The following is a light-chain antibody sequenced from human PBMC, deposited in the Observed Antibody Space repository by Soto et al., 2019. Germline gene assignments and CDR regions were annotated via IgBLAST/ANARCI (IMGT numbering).Light chain of an antibody. Sequence: EIVLTQSPGTLSLSPGQRATLSCRASQSVRSTYLAWYQQKLGQAPRLLIYGASNRATGIPDRFSGSGSRTDFTLTISGLEPEDFAVYYCQQYGSSLMYSFGQGTKLEIK. J-gene: IGKJ2*01. CDR1: QSVRSTY. CDR3: QQYGSSLMYS. CDR2: GAS. V-gene: IGKV3-20*01.